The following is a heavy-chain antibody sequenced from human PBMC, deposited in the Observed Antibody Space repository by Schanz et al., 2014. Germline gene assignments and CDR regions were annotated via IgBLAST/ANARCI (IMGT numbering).Heavy chain of an antibody. Sequence: QVQLVESGGGVVQPGRSLRLSCAAYGFTFSSYAMHWVRQAPGKGLEWVALISNDGSIKYYADSVEGRFTISRDNSRNTLYLQMNSLRADDTAVYYCARPRFDYGEVDYWGQGTLVTVSS. CDR2: ISNDGSIK. V-gene: IGHV3-30-3*01. CDR1: GFTFSSYA. J-gene: IGHJ4*02. CDR3: ARPRFDYGEVDY. D-gene: IGHD4-17*01.